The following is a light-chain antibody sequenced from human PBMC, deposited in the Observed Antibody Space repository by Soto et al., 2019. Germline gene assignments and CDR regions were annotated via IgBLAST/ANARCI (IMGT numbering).Light chain of an antibody. CDR2: EGS. V-gene: IGLV2-14*02. Sequence: QSALTQPASVSGSPGQSITISCTGTSSDVGSYNLVSWYQQHPGKAPKLMIYEGSKRPSGVSNRFSGSKSGNTASLTISGLQAEDEADYYCSSYTSISTWVFGGGTQLTVL. CDR3: SSYTSISTWV. J-gene: IGLJ3*02. CDR1: SSDVGSYNL.